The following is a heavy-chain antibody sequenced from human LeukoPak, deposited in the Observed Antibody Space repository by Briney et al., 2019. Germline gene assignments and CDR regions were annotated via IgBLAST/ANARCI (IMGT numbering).Heavy chain of an antibody. V-gene: IGHV1-69*06. CDR1: GGTFSSYA. J-gene: IGHJ6*03. CDR3: ASLVADCSSTSCYEVDYYYYYMDV. Sequence: ASVKVSCKASGGTFSSYAISWVRQAPGQGLEWMGGIIPIFGTANYAQKFQGRVTITADKSTSTAYMELSSLRSEDTAVYYCASLVADCSSTSCYEVDYYYYYMDVWGKGTTVTVSS. CDR2: IIPIFGTA. D-gene: IGHD2-2*01.